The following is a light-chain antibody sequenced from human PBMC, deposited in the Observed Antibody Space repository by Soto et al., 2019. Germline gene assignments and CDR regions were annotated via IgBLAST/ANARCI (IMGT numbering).Light chain of an antibody. Sequence: QLVLTQPPSASGTPGQRVTISCSGSSSNIGSNYVYWYQQLPGTAPKLLIYRNSQRPSGVPDRFSGSKSGTSASLAISGLRSEDEADYYCAAWDDSLSGRVVFGGGTKLTVL. V-gene: IGLV1-47*01. CDR3: AAWDDSLSGRVV. J-gene: IGLJ2*01. CDR1: SSNIGSNY. CDR2: RNS.